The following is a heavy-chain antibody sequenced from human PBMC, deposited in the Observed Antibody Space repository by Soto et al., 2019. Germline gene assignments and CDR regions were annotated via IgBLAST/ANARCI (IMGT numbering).Heavy chain of an antibody. D-gene: IGHD2-2*01. J-gene: IGHJ3*01. CDR1: GFTFSSYW. Sequence: GGSLRLSCAASGFTFSSYWMNWVRQAPGKGLEWVANIREDGSEKYYVDSVKGRFTISRDNAKKSLYLQMYSLRAEDTAVYYCAIEEYCSSTSCLGAFDFWGRGTMVTVSS. CDR2: IREDGSEK. CDR3: AIEEYCSSTSCLGAFDF. V-gene: IGHV3-7*03.